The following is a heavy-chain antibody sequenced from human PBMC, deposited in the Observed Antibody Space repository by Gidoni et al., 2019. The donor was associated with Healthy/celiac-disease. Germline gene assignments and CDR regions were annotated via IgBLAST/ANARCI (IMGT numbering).Heavy chain of an antibody. CDR3: AKDRYYYDSSGYYPFDY. J-gene: IGHJ4*02. CDR2: ISGSGGRT. V-gene: IGHV3-23*01. Sequence: LVQPGGSLRLSCAASGFSFSSYAMCWVRQAPGKGLEWVSAISGSGGRTYYANSVKGRFTISRDNSKNTLYLQMNSLRAEDTAVYYCAKDRYYYDSSGYYPFDYWGQGTLVTVSS. CDR1: GFSFSSYA. D-gene: IGHD3-22*01.